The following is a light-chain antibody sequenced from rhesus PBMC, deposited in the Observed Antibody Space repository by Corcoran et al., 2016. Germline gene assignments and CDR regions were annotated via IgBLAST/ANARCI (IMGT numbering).Light chain of an antibody. CDR3: LQSSNWPRT. CDR1: QSVSSY. J-gene: IGKJ1*01. V-gene: IGKV3-24*03. Sequence: EIAMTQSPATLAVSPGERATLSCRASQSVSSYLAWYQQQPGQAPSLLIYGASSRATGIPDRFSGSGYGTEFTRTSSSLGPEDVGVYFCLQSSNWPRTFGQGTKVEIK. CDR2: GAS.